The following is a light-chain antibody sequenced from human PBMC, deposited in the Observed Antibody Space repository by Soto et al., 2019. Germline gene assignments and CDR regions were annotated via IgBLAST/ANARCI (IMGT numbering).Light chain of an antibody. Sequence: DIQMTQSPSTLSASVGDTVTITCRASQSISNWLAWYQQKPGQATKLLIHKASTLESGVPSRFSGSGSGTEFTLTISSLQPDDFATFYCQQYYRFPYTFGQGTKLEIK. CDR2: KAS. CDR1: QSISNW. J-gene: IGKJ2*01. V-gene: IGKV1-5*03. CDR3: QQYYRFPYT.